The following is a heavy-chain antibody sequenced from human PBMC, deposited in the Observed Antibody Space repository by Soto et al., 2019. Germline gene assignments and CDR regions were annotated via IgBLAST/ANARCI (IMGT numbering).Heavy chain of an antibody. CDR1: GGSFSGYY. CDR3: ARGTDQLADYYYYDGMDV. Sequence: SETLSLTCAVYGGSFSGYYWSWIRQPPGKGLEWIGEINHSGSTNYNPSLKSRVTISVDTSKNQFSLKLSSVTAADTAVYYCARGTDQLADYYYYDGMDVWGQGNPVT. J-gene: IGHJ6*02. CDR2: INHSGST. V-gene: IGHV4-34*01. D-gene: IGHD5-18*01.